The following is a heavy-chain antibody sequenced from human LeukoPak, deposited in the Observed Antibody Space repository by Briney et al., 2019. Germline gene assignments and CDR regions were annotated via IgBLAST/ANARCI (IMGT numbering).Heavy chain of an antibody. CDR1: GFTFGSYE. J-gene: IGHJ4*02. CDR2: IGTIISTT. V-gene: IGHV3-48*03. D-gene: IGHD6-13*01. CDR3: ARSVYDLRGQRLVPGLDY. Sequence: GGSLRLSCAASGFTFGSYEMNWGRHAPGKGLGRVAYIGTIISTTNYADSVKGRFTVSRDDAKSSLYLQMSSLRAEDTAIYYCARSVYDLRGQRLVPGLDYWGQGTLVTVSS.